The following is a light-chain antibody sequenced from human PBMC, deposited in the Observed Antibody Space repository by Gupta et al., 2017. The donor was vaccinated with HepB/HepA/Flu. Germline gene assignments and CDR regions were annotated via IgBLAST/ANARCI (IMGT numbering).Light chain of an antibody. J-gene: IGLJ2*01. CDR2: DNN. Sequence: QSVLTQPPSVSAAPGQQVTISCSGSSSNIGNNYVSWYQQIPGTAPKLLIYDNNKRPSGIPDRFSGSKSGTSATLGITGLQTGDEADYYCGTWDSSLSAGVFGGGTKLTVL. V-gene: IGLV1-51*01. CDR1: SSNIGNNY. CDR3: GTWDSSLSAGV.